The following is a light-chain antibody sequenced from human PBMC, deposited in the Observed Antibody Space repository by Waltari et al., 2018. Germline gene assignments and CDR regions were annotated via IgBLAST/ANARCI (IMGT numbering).Light chain of an antibody. J-gene: IGKJ1*01. V-gene: IGKV1-5*03. Sequence: DIQMTQPPSTLSASVGDRVTLTCRASQSISSWLAWYQQKPGKAPKLLIYKASSLESGVPSRFSGSGSGTEFTLTISSLQPDDFATYYCQQYNSYSPWTFGQGTKVEIK. CDR2: KAS. CDR3: QQYNSYSPWT. CDR1: QSISSW.